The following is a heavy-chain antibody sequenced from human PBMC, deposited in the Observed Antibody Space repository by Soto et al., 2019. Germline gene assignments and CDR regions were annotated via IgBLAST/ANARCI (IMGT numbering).Heavy chain of an antibody. CDR1: GDSVSSNSAA. CDR3: AGTSSLQWYYMDG. CDR2: TYYRSRWYN. J-gene: IGHJ6*03. Sequence: SQTLSLTCAISGDSVSSNSAAWNWIRQSPSRGLEWLGRTYYRSRWYNDYAVSVRSRITVNADTSKNQFSLHLNSVTPEDTAVYYGAGTSSLQWYYMDGWDKGTTVTVSS. V-gene: IGHV6-1*01. D-gene: IGHD1-7*01.